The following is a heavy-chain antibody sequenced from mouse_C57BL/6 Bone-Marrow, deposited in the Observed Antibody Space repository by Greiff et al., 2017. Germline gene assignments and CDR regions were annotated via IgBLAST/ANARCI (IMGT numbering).Heavy chain of an antibody. Sequence: QVQLQQSGAELVRPGTSVKLSCKASGYTFTNYWIGWAKQRPGHGLEWIGDIYPGGGYTNYNEKFKGKATLTAYKSSSTAYMQFSSLTSEDSAIYYCSRIGSYRQHYAMDYCGRGTSVTVSS. J-gene: IGHJ4*01. CDR2: IYPGGGYT. V-gene: IGHV1-63*01. D-gene: IGHD2-14*01. CDR1: GYTFTNYW. CDR3: SRIGSYRQHYAMDY.